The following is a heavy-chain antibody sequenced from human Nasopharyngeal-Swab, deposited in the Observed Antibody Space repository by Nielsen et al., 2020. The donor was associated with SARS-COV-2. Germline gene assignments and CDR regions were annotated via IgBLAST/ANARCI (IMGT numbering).Heavy chain of an antibody. V-gene: IGHV2-5*02. Sequence: TLVKPTQTLTLTCSFSGFSLTTSPVGVGWIRQPPGKALEWLAVIYWDDDKRYWPSLKSRLTITKDTSNNQVVLTVTNMDPVDTATYYCAHRRFFNGKWNEGTFDTWGQGTMVTVSS. CDR1: GFSLTTSPVG. CDR2: IYWDDDK. CDR3: AHRRFFNGKWNEGTFDT. D-gene: IGHD1-20*01. J-gene: IGHJ3*02.